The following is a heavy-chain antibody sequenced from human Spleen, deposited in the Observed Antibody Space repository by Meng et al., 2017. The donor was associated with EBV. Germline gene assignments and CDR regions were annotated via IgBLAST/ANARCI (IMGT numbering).Heavy chain of an antibody. J-gene: IGHJ4*02. Sequence: QGRVQQWGAGFVKPSETLSLTCAVSGGSFSSYYWSWIRQPPGKGLEWIGEINQSGSIYYNPSLMGRVTISGDTSRNQFTLKLISVTAADTAVYYCARGPYYEWGQGTLVTVSS. CDR2: INQSGSI. CDR1: GGSFSSYY. D-gene: IGHD1-26*01. CDR3: ARGPYYE. V-gene: IGHV4-34*01.